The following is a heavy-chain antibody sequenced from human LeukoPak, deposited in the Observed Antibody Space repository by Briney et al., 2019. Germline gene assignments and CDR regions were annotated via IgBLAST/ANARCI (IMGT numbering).Heavy chain of an antibody. V-gene: IGHV3-48*04. J-gene: IGHJ6*03. Sequence: GGSLRLSCAASGFTFSSYSMNWVRQAPGKGLEWVSYISSSSSTIYYADSVKGRFTISRDNAKNSLYLQMNNLRAEDTAVYYCARTTQAFYYYYYMDVWGKGTTVTVSS. D-gene: IGHD1-1*01. CDR3: ARTTQAFYYYYYMDV. CDR1: GFTFSSYS. CDR2: ISSSSSTI.